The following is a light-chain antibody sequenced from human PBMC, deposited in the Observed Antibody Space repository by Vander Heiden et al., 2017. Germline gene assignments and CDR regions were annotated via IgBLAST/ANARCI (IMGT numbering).Light chain of an antibody. Sequence: EIVLTQSPPTLSVSPGERATPPCRASQSVSSNSAWNQQKPGQAPRLLIYGASTRATGIPARFSGSGSGTEFTLTISSLQSEDFAVYYCQQYNNWPPWTFGQGTKLEIK. CDR1: QSVSSN. J-gene: IGKJ1*01. CDR3: QQYNNWPPWT. V-gene: IGKV3-15*01. CDR2: GAS.